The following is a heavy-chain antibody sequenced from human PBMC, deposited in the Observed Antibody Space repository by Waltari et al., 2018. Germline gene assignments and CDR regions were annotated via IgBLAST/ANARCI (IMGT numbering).Heavy chain of an antibody. Sequence: QVQLVQSGAEVKKPGASVRVSCKASGYTFTDCRIHWVRQAPGQGLAWMGWIRPNKGGTHDGQKCQDRITMTRDTSISTAYMELSRLSFDDTAVYYCARKSSSTFDIWGQGTVVTVSS. D-gene: IGHD2-2*01. CDR1: GYTFTDCR. CDR3: ARKSSSTFDI. V-gene: IGHV1-2*02. CDR2: IRPNKGGT. J-gene: IGHJ3*02.